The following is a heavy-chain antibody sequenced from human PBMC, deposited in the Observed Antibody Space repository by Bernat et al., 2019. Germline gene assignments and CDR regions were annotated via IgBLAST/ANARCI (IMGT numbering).Heavy chain of an antibody. J-gene: IGHJ4*02. D-gene: IGHD1-26*01. V-gene: IGHV3-23*01. CDR2: ITGGGGDT. Sequence: EVQLLESGGGLVQPGGSLRLSCAASGFTFSTYAMAWVRQTPGKGLDWVSAITGGGGDTFHGDSVKGRFTISRDNSKSTLFLQMDSLRAEDTAVYNCARGSDISRPYYFDSWGQGTLVTVSP. CDR1: GFTFSTYA. CDR3: ARGSDISRPYYFDS.